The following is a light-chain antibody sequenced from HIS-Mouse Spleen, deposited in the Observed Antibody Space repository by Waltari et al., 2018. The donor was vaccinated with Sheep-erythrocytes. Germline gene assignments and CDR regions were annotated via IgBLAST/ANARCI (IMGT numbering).Light chain of an antibody. J-gene: IGLJ1*01. V-gene: IGLV2-11*01. CDR1: SSDVCGYNY. Sequence: QSALTQPRSVSGSPVQSVTLSCTGTSSDVCGYNYVSWYQQHPGKAPKLMIYDVSKRPSGVPDRFSGSKSGNTASLTISGLQAEDEADYYCCSYAGSYNHVFATGTKVTVL. CDR3: CSYAGSYNHV. CDR2: DVS.